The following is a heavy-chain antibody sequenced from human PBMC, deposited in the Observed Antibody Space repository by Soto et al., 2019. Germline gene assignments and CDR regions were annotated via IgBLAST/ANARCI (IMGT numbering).Heavy chain of an antibody. Sequence: EVQLVESGGGLVQPGGSLRLSCAASGFTFSSYSMNWVRQAPGKGLEWVSYISSSSSTIYYADSVKGRFTISRDNAKNSLYLQMNSLRDEDTAVYYCARGYKQAVAGSFYYYYYGMDVWGQGTTVTVSS. D-gene: IGHD6-19*01. CDR3: ARGYKQAVAGSFYYYYYGMDV. CDR1: GFTFSSYS. V-gene: IGHV3-48*02. CDR2: ISSSSSTI. J-gene: IGHJ6*02.